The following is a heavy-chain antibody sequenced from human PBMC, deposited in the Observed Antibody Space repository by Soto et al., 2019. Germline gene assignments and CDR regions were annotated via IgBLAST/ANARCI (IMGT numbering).Heavy chain of an antibody. CDR1: GGSFSGYY. Sequence: SETLSLTCAVYGGSFSGYYWSWIRQPPGKGLEWIGEINHSGSTNYNPSLKSRVTISVDTSKNQFSLKLSSVTAADTAVYYCARVEDYYGSGSYLNWFDPWGQGTLVTVSS. V-gene: IGHV4-34*01. CDR3: ARVEDYYGSGSYLNWFDP. CDR2: INHSGST. D-gene: IGHD3-10*01. J-gene: IGHJ5*02.